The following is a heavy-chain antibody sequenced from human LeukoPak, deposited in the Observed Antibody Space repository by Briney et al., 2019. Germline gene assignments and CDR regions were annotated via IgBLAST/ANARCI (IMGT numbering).Heavy chain of an antibody. CDR1: GGSISIYY. CDR2: IYTSGSN. Sequence: PSETLSLTCTVSGGSISIYYWSWIRQPAGKGLEWIGRIYTSGSNNYNPSLKSRVTMSVDTSKNQFSLKLSSVTAADTAVYYCASLTRGSGYHDAFDIWGQGTMVTVSS. J-gene: IGHJ3*02. D-gene: IGHD3-3*01. CDR3: ASLTRGSGYHDAFDI. V-gene: IGHV4-4*07.